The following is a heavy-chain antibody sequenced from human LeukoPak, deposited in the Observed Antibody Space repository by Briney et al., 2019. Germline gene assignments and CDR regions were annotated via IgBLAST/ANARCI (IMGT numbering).Heavy chain of an antibody. Sequence: SETLSLTCTVSGGSISSYYWSWIRQPPGKGLEWIGYIYYSGSTNYNPSLKSRVTMSVDTSKNQFSLKLSSVTAADTAVYYCARDQADCSSTSCMGGWFDPWGQGTLVTVSS. CDR2: IYYSGST. CDR3: ARDQADCSSTSCMGGWFDP. V-gene: IGHV4-59*01. CDR1: GGSISSYY. D-gene: IGHD2-2*01. J-gene: IGHJ5*02.